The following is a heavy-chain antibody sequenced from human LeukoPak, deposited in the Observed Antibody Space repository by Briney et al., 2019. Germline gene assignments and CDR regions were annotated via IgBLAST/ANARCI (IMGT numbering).Heavy chain of an antibody. D-gene: IGHD2-15*01. CDR1: GFPFSSHA. Sequence: GGSLRLSCAASGFPFSSHAMSWVRQPPGKGLEWVAAISNGKTYYADSVRGRFAISRDDSTNTAYLHMNSLRDEDTALYHCVREAGYCAPVCVKTNWFDPWGQGTLVTVSS. V-gene: IGHV3-23*01. J-gene: IGHJ5*02. CDR3: VREAGYCAPVCVKTNWFDP. CDR2: ISNGKT.